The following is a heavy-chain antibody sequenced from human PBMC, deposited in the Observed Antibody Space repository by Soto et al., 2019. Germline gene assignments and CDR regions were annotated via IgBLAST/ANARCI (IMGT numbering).Heavy chain of an antibody. J-gene: IGHJ6*03. V-gene: IGHV1-18*01. CDR1: GYPFVSYG. CDR3: ARGTIVERVYFYMDV. CDR2: VSGHNGNT. D-gene: IGHD2-15*01. Sequence: GASVKVSCKASGYPFVSYGISWMRQASGQGPEWMAWVSGHNGNTYYAQKFQGRVTVTTDRSTDTVYMELRSLRSDDTAVYYCARGTIVERVYFYMDVWGKGTTVTVSS.